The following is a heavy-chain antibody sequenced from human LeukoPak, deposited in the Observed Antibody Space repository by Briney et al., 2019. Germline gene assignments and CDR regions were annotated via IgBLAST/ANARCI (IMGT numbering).Heavy chain of an antibody. CDR2: IDASGNT. CDR3: ARDQREFVVVPARRNYYYYYMDV. Sequence: SETLSLTCAVSGGSISSGGYHWSWIRQPAGKGLEWIGRIDASGNTNYNTSLKSRVTISIDKSKNQFSLKLSSVTAADTAVYYCARDQREFVVVPARRNYYYYYMDVWGKGTTVTVSS. V-gene: IGHV4-61*02. CDR1: GGSISSGGYH. D-gene: IGHD2-2*01. J-gene: IGHJ6*03.